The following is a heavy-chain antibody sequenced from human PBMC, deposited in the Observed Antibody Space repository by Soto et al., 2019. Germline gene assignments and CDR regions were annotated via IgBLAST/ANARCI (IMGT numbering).Heavy chain of an antibody. CDR2: ISRSSTSI. D-gene: IGHD2-15*01. V-gene: IGHV3-11*01. Sequence: PGGSLRLSCAASGFTFSDYYMSWVRQAPGEGLEWVSYISRSSTSIYYTDSVKDRFTISRDDAKKSLYLQMNSLRAEDTAVYFCASCRSPLPQCDYFEYWGQGALVTVSS. CDR1: GFTFSDYY. J-gene: IGHJ4*02. CDR3: ASCRSPLPQCDYFEY.